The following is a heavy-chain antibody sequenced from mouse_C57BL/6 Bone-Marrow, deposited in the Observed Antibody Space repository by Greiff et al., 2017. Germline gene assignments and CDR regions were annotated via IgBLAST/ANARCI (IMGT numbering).Heavy chain of an antibody. D-gene: IGHD2-4*01. CDR1: GYSITSGYY. Sequence: EVQRVASGPGLVKPSQSLSLTCSVTGYSITSGYYWNWIRQFPGNKLEWMGYISYDGSNNYNPSLKNRISITRDTSKNQFFLKLNSVTTEETATYYGARGEVLGLRRGGVFDYWGQGTTLTVSS. V-gene: IGHV3-6*01. CDR2: ISYDGSN. J-gene: IGHJ2*01. CDR3: ARGEVLGLRRGGVFDY.